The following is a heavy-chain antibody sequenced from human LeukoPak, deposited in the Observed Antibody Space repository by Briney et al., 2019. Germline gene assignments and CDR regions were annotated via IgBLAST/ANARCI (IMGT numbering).Heavy chain of an antibody. V-gene: IGHV4-59*01. J-gene: IGHJ3*01. CDR1: GGSISSYY. D-gene: IGHD3-3*01. CDR2: IYYSGST. Sequence: SETLSLTCTVSGGSISSYYWSWIRQPPGKGLEWIGYIYYSGSTNYNPSLKSRVTISVDTSKNQFSLKLSSVTAADTAVYYCARDDFWSRYSPVWGQGTMVTVSS. CDR3: ARDDFWSRYSPV.